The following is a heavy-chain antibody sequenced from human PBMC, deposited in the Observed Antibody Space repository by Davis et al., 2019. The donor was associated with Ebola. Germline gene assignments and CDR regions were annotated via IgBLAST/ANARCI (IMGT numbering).Heavy chain of an antibody. CDR3: AREGFYANRVYFDL. CDR2: ISSSGSTI. Sequence: GESLKISCAASGFTFSSYEMNWVRQAPGKGLEWVSYISSSGSTIYYADSVKGRFTISRDNAKNSLYLQMNSLRAEDTAVYYCAREGFYANRVYFDLWGRGTLVTVSS. J-gene: IGHJ2*01. D-gene: IGHD2/OR15-2a*01. CDR1: GFTFSSYE. V-gene: IGHV3-48*03.